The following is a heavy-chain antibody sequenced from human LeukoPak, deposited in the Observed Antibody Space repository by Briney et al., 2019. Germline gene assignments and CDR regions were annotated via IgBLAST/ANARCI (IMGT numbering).Heavy chain of an antibody. V-gene: IGHV4-39*01. J-gene: IGHJ4*02. CDR1: GGSISSSSYY. Sequence: PSETLSLTCTVSGGSISSSSYYWGWIRQPPGKGLEWIGSIYYSGSTYYNPSLKSRVTISVDTSKNQFSLKLSSVTAADTAVYYCARHTLSYHYFDYWGQGTPVTVSS. CDR2: IYYSGST. D-gene: IGHD1-26*01. CDR3: ARHTLSYHYFDY.